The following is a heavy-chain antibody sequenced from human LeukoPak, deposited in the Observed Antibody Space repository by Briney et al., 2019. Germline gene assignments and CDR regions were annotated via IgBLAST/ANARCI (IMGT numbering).Heavy chain of an antibody. CDR3: GRDTNVCRSTNCWGYYYFNGRDV. CDR2: IDSSIGYI. D-gene: IGHD2-2*01. J-gene: IGHJ6*02. CDR1: GDTFSSYN. Sequence: GGSLRLSCAASGDTFSSYNINWVRQAPGKGLEWVSSIDSSIGYIYYADSVKGRFTISRDNAKNSLYLQMNSLRAEDTTVYYCGRDTNVCRSTNCWGYYYFNGRDVGGQGTTVTVSS. V-gene: IGHV3-21*01.